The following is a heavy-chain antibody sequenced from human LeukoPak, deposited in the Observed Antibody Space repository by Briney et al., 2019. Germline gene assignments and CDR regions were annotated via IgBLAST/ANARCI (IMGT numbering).Heavy chain of an antibody. CDR3: ARGCGGVCYPPDY. J-gene: IGHJ4*02. Sequence: PGGSLRLSCAASGFTVSSNYMSWVRQAPGKGLEWVSSISSSSSYIYYADSVKGRFTISRDNAKNSLYLQMNSLRAEDTAVNYCARGCGGVCYPPDYWGQGTLVTVSS. D-gene: IGHD2-21*02. CDR1: GFTVSSNY. CDR2: ISSSSSYI. V-gene: IGHV3-21*01.